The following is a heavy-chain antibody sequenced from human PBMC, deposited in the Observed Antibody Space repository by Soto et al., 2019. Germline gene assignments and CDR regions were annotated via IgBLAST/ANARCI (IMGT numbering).Heavy chain of an antibody. CDR1: GFTFSSYT. V-gene: IGHV3-23*01. CDR2: LSGSGSRT. D-gene: IGHD1-7*01. J-gene: IGHJ4*02. CDR3: AKDTDWNYVYYFDC. Sequence: GGSLRLSCAASGFTFSSYTMSWVRQAPGKGLEWVSPLSGSGSRTYYTDCVERRCTISRDNSKSTLYLQMNSLRAEDTAVYYCAKDTDWNYVYYFDCWGQGTLVAVSS.